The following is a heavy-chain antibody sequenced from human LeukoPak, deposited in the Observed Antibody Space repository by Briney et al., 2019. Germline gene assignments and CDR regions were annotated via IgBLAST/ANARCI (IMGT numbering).Heavy chain of an antibody. CDR3: ARDRVGLLRDY. CDR1: GFTFSSYW. Sequence: GGSLRLSCAASGFTFSSYWMSWVRQAPGKGLEWVANIKQDGSEKYYVDPVKGRFTISRDNAKNSLYLQMNSLRAEDTAVYYCARDRVGLLRDYWGERALVSVSS. V-gene: IGHV3-7*01. D-gene: IGHD4-23*01. CDR2: IKQDGSEK. J-gene: IGHJ4*02.